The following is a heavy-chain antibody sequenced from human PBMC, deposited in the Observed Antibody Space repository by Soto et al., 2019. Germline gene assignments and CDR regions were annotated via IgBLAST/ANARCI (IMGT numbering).Heavy chain of an antibody. Sequence: SETLSLTCTVSGGSITSGDSYWDWIRQPPGKGLEWIGPMDYSGDTTYNPSLESRVTISVDTSKNQFSLRLSFVTAADTAVYYCSRRTPLYASESSRFDPWGQGALVTVSS. CDR1: GGSITSGDSY. CDR2: MDYSGDT. J-gene: IGHJ5*02. V-gene: IGHV4-39*01. D-gene: IGHD3-10*01. CDR3: SRRTPLYASESSRFDP.